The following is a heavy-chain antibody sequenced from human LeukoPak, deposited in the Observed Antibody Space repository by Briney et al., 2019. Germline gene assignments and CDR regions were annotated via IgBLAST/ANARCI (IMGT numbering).Heavy chain of an antibody. CDR2: IYHSGST. CDR3: AREAHAWYYDSSGAEYYFDY. J-gene: IGHJ4*02. Sequence: SGTLSLTCAVSGGSISSSNWWSWVRQPPGKGLEWIGEIYHSGSTNYNPSLKSRVTISVDKSKNQFSLKLSSVTAADTAVYYCAREAHAWYYDSSGAEYYFDYWGQGTLVTVSS. CDR1: GGSISSSNW. D-gene: IGHD3-22*01. V-gene: IGHV4-4*02.